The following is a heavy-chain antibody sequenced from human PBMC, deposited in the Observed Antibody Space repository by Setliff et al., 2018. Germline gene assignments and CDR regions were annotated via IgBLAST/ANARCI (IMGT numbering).Heavy chain of an antibody. CDR1: GYTFTYRY. CDR3: AREMLVVRGVNSYYYYMDV. D-gene: IGHD3-10*02. V-gene: IGHV1-45*02. CDR2: ITPFNGNT. Sequence: SVKVSCKASGYTFTYRYLHWVRQAPGQALEWMGWITPFNGNTNYAQKFQGRVTITTDESTSTAYMELSSLRSEDTAVYYCAREMLVVRGVNSYYYYMDVWGKGTTVTVSS. J-gene: IGHJ6*03.